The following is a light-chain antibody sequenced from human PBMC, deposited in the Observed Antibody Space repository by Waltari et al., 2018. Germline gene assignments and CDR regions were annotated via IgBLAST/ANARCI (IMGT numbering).Light chain of an antibody. CDR3: SSLTATYTVL. CDR2: DVS. J-gene: IGLJ2*01. Sequence: QSALTPPASVSGSPGQAITISCTGSSSDIGSSKYVSWYQQHPGKVPKMFIYDVSNRPPGVSSRFSGSKSGNTASLIISGLQAEDEADYYCSSLTATYTVLFGGGTNLTVL. V-gene: IGLV2-14*03. CDR1: SSDIGSSKY.